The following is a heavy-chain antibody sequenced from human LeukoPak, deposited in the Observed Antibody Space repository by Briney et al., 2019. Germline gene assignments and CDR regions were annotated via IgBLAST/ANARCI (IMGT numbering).Heavy chain of an antibody. CDR3: ATDRGGGSCFST. Sequence: GGSLRLSCAASGFTFSSYTMNWVRQAPGRGLEWVSSISRSSSYIYYGDSVKGRFTISRDNAKNTLHLQMNSLRAEDTAVYFCATDRGGGSCFSTWGQGTLVTVSS. J-gene: IGHJ5*02. CDR1: GFTFSSYT. D-gene: IGHD2-15*01. CDR2: ISRSSSYI. V-gene: IGHV3-21*01.